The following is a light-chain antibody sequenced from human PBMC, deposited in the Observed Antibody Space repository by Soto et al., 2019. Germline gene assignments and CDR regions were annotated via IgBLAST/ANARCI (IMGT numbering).Light chain of an antibody. CDR2: DVS. Sequence: QSALTQPASVSGSPGQSITISCTGTSSDVGGYNYVSWYQQHPGKVPRLMIYDVSNRPSGVSNRFSGSKSGNTASLTISGLQAEYEADYYCSSYTSSNTPIFGGGTQLTVL. J-gene: IGLJ2*01. CDR1: SSDVGGYNY. CDR3: SSYTSSNTPI. V-gene: IGLV2-14*03.